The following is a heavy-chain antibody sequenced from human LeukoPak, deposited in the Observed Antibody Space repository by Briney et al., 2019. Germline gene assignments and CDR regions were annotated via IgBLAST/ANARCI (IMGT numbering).Heavy chain of an antibody. V-gene: IGHV3-30-3*01. J-gene: IGHJ4*02. Sequence: GRSLRLSCAASGFTFSSYTMHWVRQAPGKGLEWVAAISYDGSTKYYADSVKGRFTISRDNSKNTLYLQMNSLRADDTAVYYCARVMGAFGDYWGQGTLVTVSS. D-gene: IGHD1-26*01. CDR3: ARVMGAFGDY. CDR1: GFTFSSYT. CDR2: ISYDGSTK.